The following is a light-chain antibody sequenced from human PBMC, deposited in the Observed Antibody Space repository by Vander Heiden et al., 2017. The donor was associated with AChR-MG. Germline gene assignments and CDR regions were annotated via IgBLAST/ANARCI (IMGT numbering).Light chain of an antibody. CDR2: GAS. V-gene: IGKV3-20*01. CDR3: QKDPSSYT. Sequence: EIVFTQSPGTLLLSPGERATLSCRASQSVTNKYLAWYQQKPGQAPRLLIYGASSRATGIPDRFSGSGSGTDFTLTISRLEPEDFAVYYWQKDPSSYTVGQGSKLVLK. CDR1: QSVTNKY. J-gene: IGKJ2*01.